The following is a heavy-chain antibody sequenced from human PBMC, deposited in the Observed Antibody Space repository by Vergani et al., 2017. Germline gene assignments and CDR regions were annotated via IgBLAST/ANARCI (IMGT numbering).Heavy chain of an antibody. CDR2: IDWNDEK. J-gene: IGHJ6*02. V-gene: IGHV2-70*01. CDR3: ARIHVTWADFWSGPNYYYYYGMDV. D-gene: IGHD3-3*01. CDR1: GFSLRSNAMC. Sequence: QVSLRESGPAEVKPTQTLTLTCIFSGFSLRSNAMCVSWIRQPPGKALEWLALIDWNDEKYYNSSLKTRLTISKDTSKNQVVLKMTMMDPVDTATYYCARIHVTWADFWSGPNYYYYYGMDVWGQGTTVTVSS.